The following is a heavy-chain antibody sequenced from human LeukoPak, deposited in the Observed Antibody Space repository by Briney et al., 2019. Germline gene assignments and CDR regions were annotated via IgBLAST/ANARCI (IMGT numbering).Heavy chain of an antibody. Sequence: GGSLRLSCAASGFIFSSYSMSWVRQAPGKGLEWVSVITGSGGNTYYADSVKGRFTISKDNPKNTVYLQMSSLRVDDTAVYYCAKAASSSWPSYYYGMDVWGQGTTVTVSS. CDR2: ITGSGGNT. V-gene: IGHV3-23*01. CDR3: AKAASSSWPSYYYGMDV. J-gene: IGHJ6*02. CDR1: GFIFSSYS. D-gene: IGHD6-13*01.